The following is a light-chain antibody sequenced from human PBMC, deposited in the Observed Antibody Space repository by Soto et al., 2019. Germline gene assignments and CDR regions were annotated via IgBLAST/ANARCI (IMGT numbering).Light chain of an antibody. CDR2: GAS. V-gene: IGKV1-27*01. CDR3: QNYHSAPWT. Sequence: IQMTQSPSTLSASVGDRVPITCRASQAISNFLAWYQQKPGKVPKLLMYGASTLPSGVPSRFSGSGSGTDFTLTISSLQPEDVATYYCQNYHSAPWTFGQGTKVEIK. CDR1: QAISNF. J-gene: IGKJ1*01.